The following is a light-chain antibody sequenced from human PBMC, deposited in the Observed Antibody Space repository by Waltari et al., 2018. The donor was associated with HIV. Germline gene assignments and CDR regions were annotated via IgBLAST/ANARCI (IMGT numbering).Light chain of an antibody. V-gene: IGLV1-40*01. J-gene: IGLJ3*02. CDR1: RSNLGAGND. CDR3: QSYDSSLSAWV. CDR2: GNT. Sequence: QSVLTQPPSVSGAPGQRVTNSCTGSRSNLGAGNDVHWYQQFPGKAPKLLIYGNTDRRAGVPDRFSGSKSGTSASLAITWLQAEDEADYYCQSYDSSLSAWVFGGGTKLTVL.